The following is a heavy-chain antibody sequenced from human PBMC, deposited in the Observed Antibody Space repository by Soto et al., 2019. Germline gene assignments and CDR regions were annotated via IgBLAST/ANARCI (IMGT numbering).Heavy chain of an antibody. J-gene: IGHJ4*02. Sequence: QVQLVESGGGVVQPGRSLRLSCAASGFTFSSYAMHWVRQTPGKGLEWVAVISYDGSNKYYADSVKGRFTISRDNSKNTLYLQMNSLRAEDTAVSYCARDPSIGCSGGSCYPLHFHYWGQGTLVTVSS. D-gene: IGHD2-15*01. CDR2: ISYDGSNK. V-gene: IGHV3-30-3*01. CDR1: GFTFSSYA. CDR3: ARDPSIGCSGGSCYPLHFHY.